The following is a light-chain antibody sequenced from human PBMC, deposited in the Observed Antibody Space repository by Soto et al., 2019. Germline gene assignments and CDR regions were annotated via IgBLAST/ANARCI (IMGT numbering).Light chain of an antibody. Sequence: QSVLTRPASVSGSPGQSITISCTGTSGDVGAHDFVSWYQHHPGKAPRLVIYDVNRRPAGASNRFSGSKSGSTASLTISTLQAEDEADYYCSSFTNTYSYVFGTGTKVTVL. CDR1: SGDVGAHDF. J-gene: IGLJ1*01. CDR3: SSFTNTYSYV. CDR2: DVN. V-gene: IGLV2-14*01.